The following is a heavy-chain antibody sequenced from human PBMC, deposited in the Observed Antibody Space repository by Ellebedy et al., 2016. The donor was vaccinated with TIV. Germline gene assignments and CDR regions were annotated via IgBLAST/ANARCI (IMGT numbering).Heavy chain of an antibody. CDR1: GGSISSYY. CDR2: IYTSGST. V-gene: IGHV4-4*07. D-gene: IGHD3-10*01. J-gene: IGHJ6*02. CDR3: ARSLLWFGEGYYGMDV. Sequence: SETLSLTCTVSGGSISSYYWSWIRQPAGKGLEWIGRIYTSGSTNYNPSLKSRVTMSVDTSKNQFSLKLSSVTAADTAVYYCARSLLWFGEGYYGMDVWGQGTTVTVSS.